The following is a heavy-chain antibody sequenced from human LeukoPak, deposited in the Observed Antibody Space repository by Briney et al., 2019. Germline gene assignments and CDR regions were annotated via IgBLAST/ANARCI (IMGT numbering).Heavy chain of an antibody. CDR1: GGTFSSYA. J-gene: IGHJ4*02. CDR2: IIPIFGTA. D-gene: IGHD2-15*01. V-gene: IGHV1-69*13. CDR3: ARYLRGCSGGSCYVY. Sequence: ASVKVSCKASGGTFSSYAISWVRQAPGQGLEWMGRIIPIFGTANYGQKFQGRVTITADESTSTAYMELSSLRSEDTAVYYCARYLRGCSGGSCYVYWGQGTLVTVSS.